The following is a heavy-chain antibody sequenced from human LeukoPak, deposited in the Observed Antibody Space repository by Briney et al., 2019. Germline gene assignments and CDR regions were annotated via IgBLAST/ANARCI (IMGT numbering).Heavy chain of an antibody. V-gene: IGHV3-7*01. Sequence: GGSLRLSCAASGFTFSNAWMSWVRQAPGKGLEWVANIKQDGSEKYYVDSVKGRFTISRDNAKNSLYLQMNSLRAEDTAVYYCARGSSGWYKSWFDPWGQGTLVTVSS. D-gene: IGHD6-19*01. CDR3: ARGSSGWYKSWFDP. J-gene: IGHJ5*02. CDR1: GFTFSNAW. CDR2: IKQDGSEK.